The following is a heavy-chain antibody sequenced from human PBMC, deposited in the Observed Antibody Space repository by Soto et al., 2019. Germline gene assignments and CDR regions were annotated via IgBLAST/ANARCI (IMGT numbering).Heavy chain of an antibody. V-gene: IGHV1-3*01. J-gene: IGHJ4*02. Sequence: ASVKVSCKASGYTFTSYAMHWVLQAPGQRLEWMGWINAGNGNTKYSQKFQGRVTITRDTSASTAYMELSSLRSEDTAVYYCAREGKSSGYYSSGWNDYWGQGTLVTVSS. CDR1: GYTFTSYA. CDR3: AREGKSSGYYSSGWNDY. CDR2: INAGNGNT. D-gene: IGHD6-19*01.